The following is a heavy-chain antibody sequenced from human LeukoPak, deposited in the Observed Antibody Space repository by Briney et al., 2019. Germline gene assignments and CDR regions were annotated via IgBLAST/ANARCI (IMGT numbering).Heavy chain of an antibody. J-gene: IGHJ5*02. CDR2: IYSGGDT. CDR3: ARGAYAEYSSNWYRWFDP. V-gene: IGHV3-66*01. Sequence: PGGSLRLSCATSGFTVSSNFMSWVRQAPGKGLEWVSVIYSGGDTYYADSVKGRFTISRDNSKNTLYLQMNSLRVEDTAVYYCARGAYAEYSSNWYRWFDPWGQGTLVTVSS. CDR1: GFTVSSNF. D-gene: IGHD6-13*01.